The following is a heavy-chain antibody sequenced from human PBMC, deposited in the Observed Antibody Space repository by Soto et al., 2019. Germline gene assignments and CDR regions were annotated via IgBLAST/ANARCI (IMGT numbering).Heavy chain of an antibody. Sequence: QVQLVESGRGLVRPGGSLRLSCAASGFTFSDYYMTWIRQAPGKGLEWVSYITGSSDYTNYADSVKGRFTISRDNVKNSLYLQMTSLRAEDTAVYYCAREYYYGMDVWGQGTTVTVSS. CDR3: AREYYYGMDV. CDR1: GFTFSDYY. J-gene: IGHJ6*02. V-gene: IGHV3-11*05. CDR2: ITGSSDYT.